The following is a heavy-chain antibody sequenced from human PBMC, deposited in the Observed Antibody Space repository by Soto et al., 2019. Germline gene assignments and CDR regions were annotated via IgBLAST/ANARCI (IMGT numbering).Heavy chain of an antibody. CDR2: IYYSGST. D-gene: IGHD5-12*01. CDR3: AGYSGYDSFHY. J-gene: IGHJ4*02. Sequence: PSETLSLTCTVSGGSIRSYYWSWIRQPPGKGLEWIGYIYYSGSTNYNPSLKSRVTISVDTSKNQFSLKLSSVTAADTAVYYCAGYSGYDSFHYWGQGTLVTVSS. CDR1: GGSIRSYY. V-gene: IGHV4-59*08.